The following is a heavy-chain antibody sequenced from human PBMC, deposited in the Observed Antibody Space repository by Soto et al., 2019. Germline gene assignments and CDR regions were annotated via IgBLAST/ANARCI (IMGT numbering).Heavy chain of an antibody. V-gene: IGHV4-31*03. CDR3: ARNIGVTTSYYGMDV. CDR2: IYYSGST. J-gene: IGHJ6*02. Sequence: SETLSLTCTVSGGSISSGGYYWSWIRQHPGKGLEWIGYIYYSGSTYYNPSLKSRVTISVDTSKNQFSLKLSSVTAADTAVYYCARNIGVTTSYYGMDVWGQGTTVTVSS. CDR1: GGSISSGGYY. D-gene: IGHD4-17*01.